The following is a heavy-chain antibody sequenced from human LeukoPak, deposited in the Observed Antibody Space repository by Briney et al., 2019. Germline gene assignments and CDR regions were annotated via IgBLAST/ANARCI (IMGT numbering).Heavy chain of an antibody. J-gene: IGHJ4*02. V-gene: IGHV4-34*01. CDR1: GGSFSGYY. CDR2: INHSGST. CDR3: ARGPTDLIAARPFDY. D-gene: IGHD6-6*01. Sequence: SETLSLTCAVYGGSFSGYYWSWIRQPPGKGLEWIGEINHSGSTNYNPSLKSRVTISVDTSKNQFSLKLSSVTAADTAVYYCARGPTDLIAARPFDYWGQGTLVTVSS.